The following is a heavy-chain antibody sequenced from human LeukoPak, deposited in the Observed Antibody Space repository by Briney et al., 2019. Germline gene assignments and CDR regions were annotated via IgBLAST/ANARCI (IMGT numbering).Heavy chain of an antibody. Sequence: GGSLRLSCAASGFTFSNYAMSWVRQAPGKGLEWVAVISYDGSNKYYADSVKGRFTISRDNSKNTLYLQMNSLRAEDTAVYYCAKDPAAAENYWGQGTLVTVSS. CDR1: GFTFSNYA. CDR2: ISYDGSNK. D-gene: IGHD6-13*01. V-gene: IGHV3-30*18. CDR3: AKDPAAAENY. J-gene: IGHJ4*02.